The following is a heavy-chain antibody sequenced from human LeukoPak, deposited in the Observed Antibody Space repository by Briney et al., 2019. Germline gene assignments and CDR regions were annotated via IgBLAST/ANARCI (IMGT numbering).Heavy chain of an antibody. D-gene: IGHD6-13*01. J-gene: IGHJ4*02. CDR2: IYYNGNT. Sequence: SETLSLTCTVSGGSISSASYYWGWIRQPPGKGLEWIGSIYYNGNTYYNPSLKSRVTISVDTSKNQFSLKLSSVTAADTAVYYCARDSSSWYTVYYFDYWGQGSLVTVSS. CDR3: ARDSSSWYTVYYFDY. CDR1: GGSISSASYY. V-gene: IGHV4-39*07.